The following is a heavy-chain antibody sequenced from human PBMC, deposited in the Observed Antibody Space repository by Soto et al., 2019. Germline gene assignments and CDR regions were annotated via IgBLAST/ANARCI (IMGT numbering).Heavy chain of an antibody. V-gene: IGHV1-18*01. CDR3: ARDAAMALLDY. Sequence: ASVKLSCKASGYTFTIYCISWVRQAPGQGLEWMGWISANNGNTNYAQKLQGRVTMTTDTSTSTAYMELRSLRSDDTAVYYCARDAAMALLDYWGQGTLVTVSS. D-gene: IGHD5-18*01. CDR2: ISANNGNT. CDR1: GYTFTIYC. J-gene: IGHJ4*02.